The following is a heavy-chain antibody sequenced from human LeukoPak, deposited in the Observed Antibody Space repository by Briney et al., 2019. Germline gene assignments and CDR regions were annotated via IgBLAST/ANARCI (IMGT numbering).Heavy chain of an antibody. CDR3: ARYGFSSVWQGGWHAFDI. J-gene: IGHJ3*02. CDR1: GYTFISYY. V-gene: IGHV1-46*01. CDR2: IYPTVGDT. Sequence: ASVNVSCKASGYTFISYYLHWVRQAPGQGLEWMGIIYPTVGDTTYAQKFQGRITMTRDMSTGTVYMDLRSLRSEDTAVYYCARYGFSSVWQGGWHAFDIWGQGTTVTVSS. D-gene: IGHD6-25*01.